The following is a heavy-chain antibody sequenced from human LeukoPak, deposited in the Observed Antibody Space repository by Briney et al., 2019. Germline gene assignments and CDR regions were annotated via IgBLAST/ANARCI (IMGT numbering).Heavy chain of an antibody. CDR3: ASLASRGYSYGGGY. J-gene: IGHJ4*02. V-gene: IGHV4-30-4*08. D-gene: IGHD5-18*01. CDR1: GGSISSGDYY. CDR2: IYYSGST. Sequence: SQTLSLTCTVSGGSISSGDYYWSWIRQPPGKGLEWIGYIYYSGSTYYNPFLKSRVTISVDTSKNQFSLKLSSVTAADTAVYYCASLASRGYSYGGGYWGQGTLVTVSS.